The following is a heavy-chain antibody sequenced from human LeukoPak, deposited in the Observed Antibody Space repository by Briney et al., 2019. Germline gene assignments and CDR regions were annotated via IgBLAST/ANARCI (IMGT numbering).Heavy chain of an antibody. D-gene: IGHD3-10*01. J-gene: IGHJ6*02. CDR1: GGSFSGYY. CDR3: ARDYYGSGYNYGMDV. CDR2: INHSGST. V-gene: IGHV4-34*01. Sequence: SETLSLTCAVYGGSFSGYYWSWIRQPPGKGLEWIGEINHSGSTNYNPSLKSRVTISVDTSKNQFSLKLSSVTAADTAVYYCARDYYGSGYNYGMDVWGQGTMVTVSS.